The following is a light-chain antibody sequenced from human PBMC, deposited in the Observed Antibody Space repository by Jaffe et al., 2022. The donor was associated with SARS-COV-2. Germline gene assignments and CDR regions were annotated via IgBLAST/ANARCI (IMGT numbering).Light chain of an antibody. Sequence: QSALTQPRSVSGSPGQSVTISCTGTSSDIGYYKSVSWYQQHPGKVPKLMIYDVSKRPSGVPDRFSGSKSGNTASLSISGLQAEDEADYYCCSYAGSEIRIFGGGTTVTVL. CDR3: CSYAGSEIRI. CDR1: SSDIGYYKS. CDR2: DVS. V-gene: IGLV2-11*01. J-gene: IGLJ2*01.